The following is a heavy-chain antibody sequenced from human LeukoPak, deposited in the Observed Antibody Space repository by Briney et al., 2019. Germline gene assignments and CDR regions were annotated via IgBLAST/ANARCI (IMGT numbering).Heavy chain of an antibody. V-gene: IGHV3-23*01. CDR2: ISGSDGST. Sequence: GGSLRLSCAVSGFSVTTNDMTWVRQAPGKGLEWVSAISGSDGSTYYADSVKGRFTISRDNSKNTLYLQMNSLRAEDTAVYYCATASVTAYDYWGQGTLVTVSS. CDR1: GFSVTTND. J-gene: IGHJ4*02. CDR3: ATASVTAYDY. D-gene: IGHD2-21*02.